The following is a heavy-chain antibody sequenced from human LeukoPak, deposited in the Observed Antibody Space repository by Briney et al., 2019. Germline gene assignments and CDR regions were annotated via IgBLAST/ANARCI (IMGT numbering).Heavy chain of an antibody. CDR2: FDPEDGET. J-gene: IGHJ5*02. D-gene: IGHD1-14*01. CDR3: ARVTSPLQYNWFDP. V-gene: IGHV1-24*01. CDR1: GYTLTELS. Sequence: GASVKVSCKVSGYTLTELSMHWVRQAPGKGLEWMGGFDPEDGETICAQKFQGRVTMTRDTSISTAYMELSRLRSDDTAIYYCARVTSPLQYNWFDPWGQGTLVTVSS.